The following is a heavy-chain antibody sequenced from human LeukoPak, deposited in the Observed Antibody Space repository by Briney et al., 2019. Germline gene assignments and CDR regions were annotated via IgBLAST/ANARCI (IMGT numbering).Heavy chain of an antibody. CDR2: ISAYNGNT. CDR3: ARKSEWELLDY. V-gene: IGHV1-18*01. D-gene: IGHD1-26*01. J-gene: IGHJ4*02. CDR1: GYTFPRYG. Sequence: SEKVPYKASGYTFPRYGISWVRQAPGQGLEWMGWISAYNGNTNYAQKLQGRVTMTTDTSTSTAHMELRSLRSDDTAVYYCARKSEWELLDYWGQGTLVTVSS.